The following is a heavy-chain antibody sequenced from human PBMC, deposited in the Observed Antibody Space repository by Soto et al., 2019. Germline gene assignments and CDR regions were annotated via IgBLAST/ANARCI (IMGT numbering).Heavy chain of an antibody. D-gene: IGHD3-16*01. Sequence: GGSLRLSCAASGLTFSSAAMSWVRQAPGKGLEWVSGIGYSGDSTYYADSVKGRFTISRDNSKNMLYLQMNSLRAEDTAVYYCAKDRILGVAYYYGMDVWGQGTTVTVSS. CDR1: GLTFSSAA. V-gene: IGHV3-23*01. CDR3: AKDRILGVAYYYGMDV. J-gene: IGHJ6*02. CDR2: IGYSGDST.